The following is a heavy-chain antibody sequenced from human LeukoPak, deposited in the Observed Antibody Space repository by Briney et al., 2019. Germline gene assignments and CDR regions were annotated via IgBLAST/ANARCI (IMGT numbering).Heavy chain of an antibody. J-gene: IGHJ1*01. D-gene: IGHD1-7*01. V-gene: IGHV4-59*04. Sequence: KPSETLSLTCTVSGGSISSHYWSWIRQPPGKGLEWIGYIYYSGSTYYNPSLKSRVTISIDTSKSQFSLRLSSVTAADTAVYYCVQNIPGTIEHWGQGTLVTVSS. CDR1: GGSISSHY. CDR3: VQNIPGTIEH. CDR2: IYYSGST.